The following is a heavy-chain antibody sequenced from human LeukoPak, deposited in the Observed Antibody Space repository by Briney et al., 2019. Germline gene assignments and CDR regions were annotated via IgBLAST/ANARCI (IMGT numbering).Heavy chain of an antibody. J-gene: IGHJ4*02. CDR1: GFTFSNYA. CDR2: ISYDAKYK. V-gene: IGHV3-30*04. D-gene: IGHD2-15*01. Sequence: GRSPRLSCAASGFTFSNYAMHWVRQAPGKGLEWVAVISYDAKYKYYADSLKGRFTISRDNSNNTLYLQMNSLGSEDTAVYYRARGRVVPATRLDYWGRGTLVTVSS. CDR3: ARGRVVPATRLDY.